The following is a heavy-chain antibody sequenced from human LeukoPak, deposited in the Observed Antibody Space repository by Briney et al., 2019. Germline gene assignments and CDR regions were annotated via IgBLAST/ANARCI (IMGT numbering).Heavy chain of an antibody. CDR2: INPSGGST. V-gene: IGHV1-46*01. J-gene: IGHJ6*03. D-gene: IGHD6-13*01. Sequence: ASVKVSCKASGYTFTSYYMHWVRQAPGQGLEWMGIINPSGGSTSYAQKFQGRVTMTRDMSTSTVYMELSSLRSEDTAVYYCARDGVAAAGTSPPAWSSYYYYYMDVWGKGTTVTVSS. CDR3: ARDGVAAAGTSPPAWSSYYYYYMDV. CDR1: GYTFTSYY.